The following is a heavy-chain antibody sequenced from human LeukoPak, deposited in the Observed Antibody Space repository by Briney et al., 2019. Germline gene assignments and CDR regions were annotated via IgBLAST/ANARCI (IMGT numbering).Heavy chain of an antibody. CDR3: ARLKWPTDY. J-gene: IGHJ4*02. CDR1: GYTFTDFF. V-gene: IGHV1-2*02. CDR2: INPNSGDT. D-gene: IGHD5-12*01. Sequence: EASLKVSCKPSGYTFTDFFLHWVRQAPGQGLEWMGWINPNSGDTNYAQKFQGRVTMTRDTSISTVFLDLDRLTSDDTAIYYCARLKWPTDYWGQGTLVTVSS.